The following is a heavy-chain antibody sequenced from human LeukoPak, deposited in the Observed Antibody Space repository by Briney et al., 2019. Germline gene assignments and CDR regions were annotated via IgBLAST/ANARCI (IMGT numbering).Heavy chain of an antibody. CDR3: AREDVVLVDAVRYYYYGMDV. CDR2: FYHRGNT. D-gene: IGHD2-8*01. CDR1: GYSINSGYY. V-gene: IGHV4-38-2*02. J-gene: IGHJ6*02. Sequence: SETLSLTCTVSGYSINSGYYWAWTGRPPGKGLEWIARFYHRGNTYYQPSLRGRVTISVDTSTSTVYMELSSLKSDDTAVYYCAREDVVLVDAVRYYYYGMDVWGQGTTVTVSS.